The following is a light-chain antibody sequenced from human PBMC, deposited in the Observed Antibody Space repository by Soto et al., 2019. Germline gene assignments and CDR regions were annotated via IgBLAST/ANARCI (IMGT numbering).Light chain of an antibody. J-gene: IGKJ1*01. CDR3: MQALQTPT. CDR1: QSLLHSNGYNC. Sequence: EIVLTQSPLSLPVTPGEPASISCRSSQSLLHSNGYNCLDWYLQKPGQPPQLLIYLGSSRASGVPDRFSGSGSGTDFTLKITTVEAEDVGIYYCMQALQTPTFGQGTKVEIK. V-gene: IGKV2-28*01. CDR2: LGS.